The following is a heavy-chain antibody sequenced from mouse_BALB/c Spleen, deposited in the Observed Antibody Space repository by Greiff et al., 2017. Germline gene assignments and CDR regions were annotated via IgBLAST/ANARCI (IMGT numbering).Heavy chain of an antibody. CDR2: ISSGSSTI. V-gene: IGHV5-17*02. CDR1: GFTFSSFG. J-gene: IGHJ2*01. CDR3: ARSSYYGNPYYFDY. Sequence: EVQLQESGGGLVQPGGSRKLSCAASGFTFSSFGMHWVRQAPEKGLEWVAYISSGSSTIYYADTVKGRFTISRDNPKNTLFLQMTSLRSEDTAMYYCARSSYYGNPYYFDYWGQGTTLTVSS. D-gene: IGHD2-10*01.